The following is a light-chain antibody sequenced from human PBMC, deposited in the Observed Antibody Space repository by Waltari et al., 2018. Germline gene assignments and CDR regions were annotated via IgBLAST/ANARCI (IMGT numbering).Light chain of an antibody. CDR2: SND. CDR1: KPNLASST. CDR3: ATWDARLTNVL. V-gene: IGLV1-44*01. Sequence: QSVLTQPPSASGASGQRVTIPCSASKPNLASSTVTWYQQVPGTAPRPLLYSNDQRPSGVPDRFSGSKSGTSDSLAISGLHSEDEADYYCATWDARLTNVLFGGGTKVTVL. J-gene: IGLJ3*02.